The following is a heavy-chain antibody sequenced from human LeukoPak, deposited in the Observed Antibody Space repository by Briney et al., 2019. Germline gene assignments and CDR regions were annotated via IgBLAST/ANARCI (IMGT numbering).Heavy chain of an antibody. Sequence: GGALRLSCAASGFTFSSYAMHWVRQAPGKGLEWVAVISYDGSNKYYADSVKGRFTISRDNSKNTLYLQMNSLRAEDTAVYYCERDRPAAGTGSYYYYGMDVWGQGTTVTVSS. CDR1: GFTFSSYA. CDR2: ISYDGSNK. D-gene: IGHD1-1*01. CDR3: ERDRPAAGTGSYYYYGMDV. J-gene: IGHJ6*02. V-gene: IGHV3-30*04.